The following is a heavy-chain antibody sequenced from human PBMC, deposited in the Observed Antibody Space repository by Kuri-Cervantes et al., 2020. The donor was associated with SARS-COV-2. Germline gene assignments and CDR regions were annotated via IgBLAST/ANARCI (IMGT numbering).Heavy chain of an antibody. D-gene: IGHD1-26*01. J-gene: IGHJ4*02. Sequence: GGSLRLSCAASGFTFSSYAMHWVRQAPGKGLEWVAVISYDGSNKYYADSVKGRFTISRDNSKNTLYLQMNSLRAEDTAVYYCARDQSGSYYFGYFDYWGRGTLVTVSS. CDR3: ARDQSGSYYFGYFDY. CDR1: GFTFSSYA. CDR2: ISYDGSNK. V-gene: IGHV3-30-3*01.